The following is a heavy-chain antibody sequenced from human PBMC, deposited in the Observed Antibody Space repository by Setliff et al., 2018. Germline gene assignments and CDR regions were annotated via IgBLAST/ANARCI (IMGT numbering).Heavy chain of an antibody. V-gene: IGHV3-49*04. D-gene: IGHD2-15*01. J-gene: IGHJ4*02. CDR1: GFSFSSYE. Sequence: SLRLSCAASGFSFSSYEVNWVRQAPGKGLGWVSYIDKSGGTTEYAASGKGRFTFSRDDSNSIAYLQMSSLQTEDTALYYCTRVTHGLAAPEDYWGQGTLVTVSS. CDR3: TRVTHGLAAPEDY. CDR2: IDKSGGTT.